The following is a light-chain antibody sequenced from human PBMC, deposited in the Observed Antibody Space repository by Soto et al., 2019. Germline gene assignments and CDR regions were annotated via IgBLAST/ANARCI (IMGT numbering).Light chain of an antibody. CDR3: QTWGTGIAV. CDR2: GNN. V-gene: IGLV1-40*01. J-gene: IGLJ7*01. Sequence: QSVLAQPPSVSGAPGQKVTISCTGSSSNIGAGYDLHWYQQLPGTAPKLLLYGNNNRPSGVPDRFSGSKSGTSASLAITGLQAEDEADYFCQTWGTGIAVFGGGTQLTVL. CDR1: SSNIGAGYD.